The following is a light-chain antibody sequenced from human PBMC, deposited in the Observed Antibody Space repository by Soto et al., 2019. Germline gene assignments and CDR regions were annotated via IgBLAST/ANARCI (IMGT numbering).Light chain of an antibody. J-gene: IGKJ4*01. Sequence: IQLTQSPSSLSASVGDRVTITCRASQGISSYLAWYQQKPGKAPKLLIYAASTLQSGVPSRFSGSGSGTDFTLTISSLQPEDFATYYCQQLNSYPHTVGGGTKVEIK. V-gene: IGKV1-9*01. CDR1: QGISSY. CDR3: QQLNSYPHT. CDR2: AAS.